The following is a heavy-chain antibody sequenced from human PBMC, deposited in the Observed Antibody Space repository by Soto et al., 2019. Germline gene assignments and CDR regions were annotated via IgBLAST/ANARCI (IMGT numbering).Heavy chain of an antibody. Sequence: QVQLQQWGAGLLKPSETLSLTCAVYGGSFSPYFWSWIRQPQGKGLGWIGEINHSGSTNYNPSLTRRATLSLDTSKSHVSLKLTSVTAADTAVYYCARVASGWQYYYFDFWGRGTPVTVSS. CDR3: ARVASGWQYYYFDF. V-gene: IGHV4-34*01. J-gene: IGHJ2*01. D-gene: IGHD6-19*01. CDR1: GGSFSPYF. CDR2: INHSGST.